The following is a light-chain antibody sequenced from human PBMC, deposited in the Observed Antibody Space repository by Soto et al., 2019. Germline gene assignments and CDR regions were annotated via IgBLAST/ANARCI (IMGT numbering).Light chain of an antibody. Sequence: DSQMPQSPAPRSPSVGDRVTITCLDSENINGWLAWYQQKPGKAPKVLIFAASTLESGVPSRFSGSGSATEFTLTISSLQPDDFATYYCQHYKMYSPWTFGQGTKVDI. CDR3: QHYKMYSPWT. CDR1: ENINGW. V-gene: IGKV1-5*01. CDR2: AAS. J-gene: IGKJ1*01.